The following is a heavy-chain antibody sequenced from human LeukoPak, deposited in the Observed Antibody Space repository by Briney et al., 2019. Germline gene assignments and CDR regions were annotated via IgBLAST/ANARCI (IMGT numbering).Heavy chain of an antibody. CDR3: ARLRGYCSGGSCYSFPDY. D-gene: IGHD2-15*01. CDR2: IYYSGST. CDR1: GGSIRSSSYD. V-gene: IGHV4-39*01. J-gene: IGHJ4*02. Sequence: SSETQSLTCTVSGGSIRSSSYDWGWIRQPPGKGLEWIGSIYYSGSTYYNPSLKSRVTISVDTSKNQFSLKLSSVTAADTAVYYCARLRGYCSGGSCYSFPDYWGQGTLVTVSS.